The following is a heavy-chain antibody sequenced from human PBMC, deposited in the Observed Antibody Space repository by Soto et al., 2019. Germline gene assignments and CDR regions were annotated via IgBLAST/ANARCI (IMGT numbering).Heavy chain of an antibody. J-gene: IGHJ6*03. Sequence: SETLSLTCTVSGGSISSYYWSWIRQPPGKGLEWIGYIYYSGSTNYNPSLKSRVTISVDTSKNQFSLKLSSVTAADTAVYYCARHGLVNYYYYYMDVWGKGTTVTVSS. CDR3: ARHGLVNYYYYYMDV. CDR1: GGSISSYY. D-gene: IGHD3-9*01. CDR2: IYYSGST. V-gene: IGHV4-59*08.